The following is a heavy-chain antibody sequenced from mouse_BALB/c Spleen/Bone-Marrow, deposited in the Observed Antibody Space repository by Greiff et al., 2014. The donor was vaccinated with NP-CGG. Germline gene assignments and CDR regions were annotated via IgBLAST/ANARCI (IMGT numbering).Heavy chain of an antibody. J-gene: IGHJ2*01. CDR2: IDPANGNT. Sequence: EVKVEESGAELVKPGASVKLSCTASGFNIRDTYMHWVKQRPGQGLEWIGRIDPANGNTKYDPKFQGKATITADTSSNTAYLQLSSLTSEDTAVYYCARYYYGSSLFDYWGQGTTLTVSS. D-gene: IGHD1-1*01. CDR3: ARYYYGSSLFDY. V-gene: IGHV14-3*02. CDR1: GFNIRDTY.